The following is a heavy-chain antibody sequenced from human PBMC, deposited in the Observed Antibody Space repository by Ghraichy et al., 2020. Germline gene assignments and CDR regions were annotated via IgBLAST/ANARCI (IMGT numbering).Heavy chain of an antibody. J-gene: IGHJ4*02. CDR2: ISWDGGST. CDR3: AKPQVPSTIAAAGSDYFDY. V-gene: IGHV3-43*01. Sequence: GGSLRLSCAASGFTFDDYTMHWVRQAPGKGLEWVSLISWDGGSTYYADSVKGRFTISRDNSKNSLYLQMNSLRTEDTALYYCAKPQVPSTIAAAGSDYFDYWGQGTLVTVSS. D-gene: IGHD6-13*01. CDR1: GFTFDDYT.